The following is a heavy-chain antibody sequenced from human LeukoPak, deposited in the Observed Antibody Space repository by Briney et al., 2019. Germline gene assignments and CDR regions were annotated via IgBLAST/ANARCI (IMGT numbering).Heavy chain of an antibody. Sequence: SETLSLTCTVSGGSISSYYWSWIRQPPGKGLEWIGYIYYSGSTNYNPSLKSRVTISVDTSKNQFSLKLSSVTAADTAMYYCARVRGSGYDSYYYYGMDVWGQGTTVTVSS. D-gene: IGHD5-12*01. CDR3: ARVRGSGYDSYYYYGMDV. CDR1: GGSISSYY. CDR2: IYYSGST. V-gene: IGHV4-59*01. J-gene: IGHJ6*02.